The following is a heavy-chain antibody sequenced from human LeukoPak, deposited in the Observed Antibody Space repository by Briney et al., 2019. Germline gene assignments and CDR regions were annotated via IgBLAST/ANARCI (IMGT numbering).Heavy chain of an antibody. CDR1: GYTFTSYD. J-gene: IGHJ6*03. CDR3: ASTTSPLYSYYMDV. V-gene: IGHV1-8*01. Sequence: ASVKVSCKASGYTFTSYDINWVRQATGQGLEWMGWMNPNNGNTGYAQKFQGRVTMTRNTSISTVYMELSSLRSEDTAVYYCASTTSPLYSYYMDVWGKGTTVTVSS. CDR2: MNPNNGNT. D-gene: IGHD2-2*01.